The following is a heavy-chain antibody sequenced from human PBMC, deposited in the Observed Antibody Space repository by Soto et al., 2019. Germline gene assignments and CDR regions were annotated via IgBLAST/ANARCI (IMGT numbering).Heavy chain of an antibody. Sequence: PSETLSLTCTVSGGSISSRSYYWGWIRQPPGKGLEWIGSIYYSGSTYYNPSLKSRVTISVDTSKNQFSLKLSSVTAADTAVYYCARLGYCISTSCYVGDYDYWGQGTLVTVSS. CDR1: GGSISSRSYY. CDR3: ARLGYCISTSCYVGDYDY. D-gene: IGHD2-2*01. J-gene: IGHJ4*02. CDR2: IYYSGST. V-gene: IGHV4-39*01.